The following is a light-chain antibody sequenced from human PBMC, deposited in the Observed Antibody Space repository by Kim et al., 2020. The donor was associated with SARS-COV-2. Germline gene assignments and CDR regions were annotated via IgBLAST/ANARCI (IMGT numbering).Light chain of an antibody. CDR2: DAA. CDR1: RNGSGS. Sequence: PGESSVPTCRRGRNGSGSYVWYHQQPGQAARLLINDAANMATSSPARCSGSRSGTTYTLTISSLEPDDDAVYYYQQRSNWSPWTFGEGTKVDIK. V-gene: IGKV3-11*01. CDR3: QQRSNWSPWT. J-gene: IGKJ1*01.